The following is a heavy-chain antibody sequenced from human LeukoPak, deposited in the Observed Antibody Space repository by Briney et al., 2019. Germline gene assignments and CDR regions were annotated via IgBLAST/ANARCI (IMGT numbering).Heavy chain of an antibody. CDR3: SRVNYGGNSGYHFDY. J-gene: IGHJ4*02. CDR2: IGDSGSGA. D-gene: IGHD4-23*01. V-gene: IGHV3-23*01. Sequence: GGSLRLSCFASGFNFNYFAMSWVRQAPGRRLEWVSTIGDSGSGASYADSVRGRFTISRDNSKNMVWLQMHSLRADDSAVYYCSRVNYGGNSGYHFDYWGQGTLVTASS. CDR1: GFNFNYFA.